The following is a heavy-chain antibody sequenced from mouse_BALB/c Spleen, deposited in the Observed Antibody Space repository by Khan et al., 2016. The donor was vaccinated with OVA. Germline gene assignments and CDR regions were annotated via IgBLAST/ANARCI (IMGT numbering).Heavy chain of an antibody. Sequence: QVRLQQSGPGLVAPSQSLSITCTVSGFSLTDYGVSWIRQPPGKGLEWLGLLWGGGSTYYNSVLKSRLSLSQDNSKSQVFLKMNSLQTDDTAMYYCGKLLWSHYVAMDYWGQGTSVTVAS. D-gene: IGHD1-1*02. V-gene: IGHV2-6-5*01. CDR2: LWGGGST. CDR1: GFSLTDYG. J-gene: IGHJ4*01. CDR3: GKLLWSHYVAMDY.